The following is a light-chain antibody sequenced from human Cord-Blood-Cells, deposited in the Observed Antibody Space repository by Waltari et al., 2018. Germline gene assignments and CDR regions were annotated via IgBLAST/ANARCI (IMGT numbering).Light chain of an antibody. V-gene: IGLV2-14*01. J-gene: IGLJ2*01. Sequence: QSALTQPASVSGSPGQSITISCTGTSSDVGGYTYVSGYQQHPGKAPKLMIYYASNRPSGVSNRFSGSKSGNTASLTISGLQAEDEADYYCSSYTSSSVVFGGGTKLTVL. CDR2: YAS. CDR3: SSYTSSSVV. CDR1: SSDVGGYTY.